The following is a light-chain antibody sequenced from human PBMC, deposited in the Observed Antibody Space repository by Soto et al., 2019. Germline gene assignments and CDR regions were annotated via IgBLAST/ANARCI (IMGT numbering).Light chain of an antibody. CDR3: QQYESLPLT. CDR2: DAS. V-gene: IGKV1-33*01. J-gene: IGKJ5*01. CDR1: QDINKN. Sequence: DIQITQSTSSLSASVGDRVTITCQASQDINKNLIWYQQKPGKAPKLLIYDASDLETGVPSRFSGSGSGTGFTFTISSLQPEDFATYYCQQYESLPLTFGQVTRLEI.